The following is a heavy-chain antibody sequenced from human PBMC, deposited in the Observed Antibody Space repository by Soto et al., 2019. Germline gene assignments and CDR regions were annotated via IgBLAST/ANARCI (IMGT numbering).Heavy chain of an antibody. Sequence: SETLSLTCTVSGGSLSRTRYYCTCIRQPPGKGLEWIGYIHHSESTYYHPSLKSRLTMSVDRTRNQFSLKLSSVTAADRAVYYCVRGGGYDPFDYWGQGVLVTGS. CDR1: GGSLSRTRYY. CDR2: IHHSEST. J-gene: IGHJ4*02. V-gene: IGHV4-30-2*01. CDR3: VRGGGYDPFDY. D-gene: IGHD5-12*01.